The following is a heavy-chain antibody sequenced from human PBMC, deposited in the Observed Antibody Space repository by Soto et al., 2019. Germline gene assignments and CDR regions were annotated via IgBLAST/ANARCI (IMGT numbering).Heavy chain of an antibody. CDR3: ANGRATYGLLTHDY. J-gene: IGHJ4*02. CDR1: VFSLGNYA. Sequence: GWSLRLSCASWVFSLGNYAMIWVRHAPGKGLDLISTLTGSSSNIYYADSLKGRFSISRYNSRNTLCLQMNSLTAEDTAVYYCANGRATYGLLTHDYWGQGTLVTVSS. D-gene: IGHD3-10*01. CDR2: LTGSSSNI. V-gene: IGHV3-23*01.